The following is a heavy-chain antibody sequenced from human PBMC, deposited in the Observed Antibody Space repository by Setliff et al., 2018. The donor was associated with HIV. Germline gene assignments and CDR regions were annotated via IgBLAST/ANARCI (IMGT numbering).Heavy chain of an antibody. CDR1: GDSISAYY. J-gene: IGHJ4*02. CDR2: IYKNGNT. V-gene: IGHV4-4*09. Sequence: SAPLSLTCSVSGDSISAYYWTWIRQSPGKGLEWIGWIYKNGNTNYNPSLTSRLTISVDTSKNQFSLKLSSVTAADTAVYYCAARKLSAAAFDYWGQGSLVTVSS. D-gene: IGHD6-13*01. CDR3: AARKLSAAAFDY.